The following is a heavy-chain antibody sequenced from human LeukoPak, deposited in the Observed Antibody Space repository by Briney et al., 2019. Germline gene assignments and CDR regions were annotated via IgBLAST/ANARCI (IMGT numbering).Heavy chain of an antibody. CDR3: ARYSVSGRPYRFDF. CDR2: IHNSGKT. Sequence: PSETLSLTCTVSGASISGGGDYWSWIRRHPGEGLEWIGYIHNSGKTFYNPSLKSRVIISVDTSRNQFSLEVRSVTAADTAVYYCARYSVSGRPYRFDFWGQGTLVTVSS. CDR1: GASISGGGDY. J-gene: IGHJ4*02. V-gene: IGHV4-31*03. D-gene: IGHD3-3*01.